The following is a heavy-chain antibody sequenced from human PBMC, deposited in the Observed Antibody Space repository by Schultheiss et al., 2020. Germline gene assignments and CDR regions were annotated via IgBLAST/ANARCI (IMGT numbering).Heavy chain of an antibody. J-gene: IGHJ4*02. Sequence: GGSLRLSCEASGFTFSTYGMHWVRQAPGKGLEWVAVISYDGTNRYYADSVKGRFTVSRDHSSNTVSLEMINVRSDDTAVYYCARSEHCTSNRCHLFDLWGQGTLVTVSS. CDR3: ARSEHCTSNRCHLFDL. V-gene: IGHV3-30*03. CDR2: ISYDGTNR. D-gene: IGHD2-2*01. CDR1: GFTFSTYG.